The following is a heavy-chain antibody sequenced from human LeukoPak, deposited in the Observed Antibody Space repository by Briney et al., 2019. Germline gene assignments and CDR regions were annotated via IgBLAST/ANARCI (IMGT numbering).Heavy chain of an antibody. CDR2: INPNSGGT. Sequence: GASVKVSCKASGYTFTGYYMHWVRQAPGQGLEWMGWINPNSGGTNYAQKFQGRVTMTRDTSISTAYMELSRLRSDDTAVYYCARVKSSGYYIDAFDIWGQGTMVTVSS. J-gene: IGHJ3*02. CDR3: ARVKSSGYYIDAFDI. CDR1: GYTFTGYY. D-gene: IGHD3-22*01. V-gene: IGHV1-2*02.